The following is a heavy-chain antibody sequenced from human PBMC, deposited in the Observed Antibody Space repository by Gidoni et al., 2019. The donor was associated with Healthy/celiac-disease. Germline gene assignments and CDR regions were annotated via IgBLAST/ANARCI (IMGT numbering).Heavy chain of an antibody. CDR2: IYYSGST. CDR1: SSGGYY. D-gene: IGHD3-9*01. V-gene: IGHV4-31*02. CDR3: AREGPRDVWTDYYYYYMDV. Sequence: SSGGYYWSWIRQHPGKGLEWIGYIYYSGSTYYNPSLKSRVTISVDTSKNQFSLKLSSVTAADTAVYYCAREGPRDVWTDYYYYYMDVWGKGTTVTVSS. J-gene: IGHJ6*03.